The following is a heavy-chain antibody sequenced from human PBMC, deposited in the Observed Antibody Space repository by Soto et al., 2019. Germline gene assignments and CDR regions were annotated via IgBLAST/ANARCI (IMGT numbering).Heavy chain of an antibody. Sequence: EVQLLESGGGLVQPGGSLRLSCAASGFTFSSYAMSWVRQAPGKGLEWVSAISGSGGSTYYADSVKGRFTISRDNSKNTLYLQMNRLRAEDTAVYYCAKDDYYDSSYSDYWGQGTLVTVSS. D-gene: IGHD3-22*01. CDR1: GFTFSSYA. CDR3: AKDDYYDSSYSDY. V-gene: IGHV3-23*01. J-gene: IGHJ4*02. CDR2: ISGSGGST.